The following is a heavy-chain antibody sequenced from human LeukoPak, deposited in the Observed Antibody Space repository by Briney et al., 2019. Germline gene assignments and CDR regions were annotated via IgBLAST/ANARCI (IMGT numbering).Heavy chain of an antibody. CDR1: GGSFSGYY. J-gene: IGHJ1*01. CDR3: ARGPWPYCSGGSCYLVRYLQH. CDR2: INHSGST. Sequence: PSETLSLTCAVYGGSFSGYYWSWIRQPPGKGLDWIGEINHSGSTNYNPSLKSRVTISVDTSKNQYSLKLSSVTAADTAVYYCARGPWPYCSGGSCYLVRYLQHWGQGTLVTLSS. D-gene: IGHD2-15*01. V-gene: IGHV4-34*01.